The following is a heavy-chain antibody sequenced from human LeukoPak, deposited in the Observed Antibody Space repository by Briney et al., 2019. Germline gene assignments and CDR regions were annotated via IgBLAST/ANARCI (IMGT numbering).Heavy chain of an antibody. Sequence: GASVKVSCKASGYTFTGYYMHWVRQAPGQGLEWMGWINPNSGGTNYAQKFQGRVTMTRDTSISTAYMELSRLRSDDTAVYYCARDGGGSSWYNYYYYYMDVWGKGTTVTISS. CDR1: GYTFTGYY. J-gene: IGHJ6*03. D-gene: IGHD6-13*01. CDR3: ARDGGGSSWYNYYYYYMDV. CDR2: INPNSGGT. V-gene: IGHV1-2*02.